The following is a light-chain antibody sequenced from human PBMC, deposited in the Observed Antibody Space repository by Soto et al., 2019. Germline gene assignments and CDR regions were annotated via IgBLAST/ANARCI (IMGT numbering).Light chain of an antibody. CDR1: NSNIGNSY. Sequence: QSVLTQPPSVSAAPGQKVTMSCSGSNSNIGNSYVSWYQQRPGTVPKIVIYENNKRPSGIPDRFSGSNSGTSATLGITGLQTGDEADYYCATWDISLTAGVFGGGTKLTVL. CDR2: ENN. V-gene: IGLV1-51*01. J-gene: IGLJ3*02. CDR3: ATWDISLTAGV.